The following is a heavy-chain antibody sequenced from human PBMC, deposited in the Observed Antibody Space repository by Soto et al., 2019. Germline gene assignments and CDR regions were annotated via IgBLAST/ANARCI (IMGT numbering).Heavy chain of an antibody. CDR3: ARLGYYYGMDV. V-gene: IGHV4-59*08. CDR2: IYYSGST. J-gene: IGHJ6*02. Sequence: QVQLQESGPGLVKPSETLSLTCTVSGGSISSYYWSWIRQPPGKGLEWIGYIYYSGSTNYNPSLKSRVTLSVDTSKNQFSLKLSSVTAADTAVYYCARLGYYYGMDVWGQGTTVTVSS. CDR1: GGSISSYY.